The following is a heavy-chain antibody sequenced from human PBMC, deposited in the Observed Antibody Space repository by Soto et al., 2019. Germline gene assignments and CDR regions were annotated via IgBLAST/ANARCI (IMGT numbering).Heavy chain of an antibody. V-gene: IGHV3-49*03. CDR3: TSSSWYHYYYYGMDV. CDR2: IRSKAYGGTT. J-gene: IGHJ6*02. Sequence: GGSLRLSCTASGFTFGDYAMSWFRQAPGKGLEWVGFIRSKAYGGTTEYAASVKGRFTISRDDSKSIAYLQMNSLKTEDTAVYYCTSSSWYHYYYYGMDVWGQGTTVTVSS. CDR1: GFTFGDYA. D-gene: IGHD6-13*01.